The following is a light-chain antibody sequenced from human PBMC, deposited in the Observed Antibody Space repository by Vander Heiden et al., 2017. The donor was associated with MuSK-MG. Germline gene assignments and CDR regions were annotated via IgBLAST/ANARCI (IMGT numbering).Light chain of an antibody. J-gene: IGKJ2*01. V-gene: IGKV3-11*01. CDR1: LSVSSY. CDR3: QQRSNVPPSYT. Sequence: VLTQSPATLSLSPGERATLSCRASLSVSSYLALYQQKPGQAPRLLIYDASNRATGIPARFSVSGSGTDFTLTISILEPEDVAVYYCQQRSNVPPSYTFGQGTKLEIK. CDR2: DAS.